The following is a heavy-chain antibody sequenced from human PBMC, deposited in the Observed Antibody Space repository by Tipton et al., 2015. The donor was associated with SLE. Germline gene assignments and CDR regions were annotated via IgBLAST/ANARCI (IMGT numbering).Heavy chain of an antibody. D-gene: IGHD4-17*01. CDR3: AKDLTPYGDNYYYGMDV. CDR2: ISGSGGST. J-gene: IGHJ6*02. V-gene: IGHV3-23*01. Sequence: SLRLSCAASGFTFSSYAMSWVRQAPGKGLEWVSAISGSGGSTYYADSVKGRFTISRDNSKSTLYLQMNSLRAEDTAVYYCAKDLTPYGDNYYYGMDVWGQGTTVTVSS. CDR1: GFTFSSYA.